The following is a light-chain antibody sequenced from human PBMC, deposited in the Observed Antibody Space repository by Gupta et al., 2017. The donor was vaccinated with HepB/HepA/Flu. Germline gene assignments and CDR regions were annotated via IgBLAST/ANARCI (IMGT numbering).Light chain of an antibody. Sequence: EIVLTQSPATLSLSPGERATLSCRASQSVSSYLAWYQQKPGQAPRLLIYDASISGSGSGTDFTLTISSLEPEDFAVYYCQQRSNWPRTWTFGQGTKVESK. CDR2: DAS. J-gene: IGKJ1*01. CDR1: QSVSSY. V-gene: IGKV3-11*01. CDR3: QQRSNWPRTWT.